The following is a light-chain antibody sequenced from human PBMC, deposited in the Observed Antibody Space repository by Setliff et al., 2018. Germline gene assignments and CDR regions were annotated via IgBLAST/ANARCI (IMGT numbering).Light chain of an antibody. CDR1: SSDIGGYNY. Sequence: QSVLTQPASVSGSPGQSITISCTGPSSDIGGYNYVSWYQQYPGKAPQLIIYGASKRPSGVSDRFSGSKSGNTASLTISGLQAEDEADYFCSSYKNTNKKVFGTGTKGTV. V-gene: IGLV2-14*03. J-gene: IGLJ1*01. CDR2: GAS. CDR3: SSYKNTNKKV.